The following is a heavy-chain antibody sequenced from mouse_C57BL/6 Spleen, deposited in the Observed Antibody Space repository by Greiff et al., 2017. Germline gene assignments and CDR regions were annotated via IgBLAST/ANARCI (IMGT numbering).Heavy chain of an antibody. Sequence: DVMLVESGGGLVQPGGSMKLSCAASGFTFSDAWMDWVRQSPEKGLEWVAEIRNKANNHATYYAESEKGRFTISRDDSKSSVYLQMNSLRAEDTGIYYCRSYSTPVDFDYWGQGTTLTVSS. J-gene: IGHJ2*01. D-gene: IGHD6-5*01. CDR3: RSYSTPVDFDY. V-gene: IGHV6-6*01. CDR1: GFTFSDAW. CDR2: IRNKANNHAT.